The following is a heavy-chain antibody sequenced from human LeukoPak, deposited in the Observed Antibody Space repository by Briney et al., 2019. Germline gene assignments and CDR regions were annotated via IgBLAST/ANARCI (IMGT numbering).Heavy chain of an antibody. V-gene: IGHV3-21*01. Sequence: GGSPRLSCAASGFTFSSYSMNWVRQAPGKGLEWVSSISSSSSYIYYADSVKGRFTISRDNAKNSLYLQVNSLRAEDTAVYYCAEDAGDAFDIWGQGTMVTVSS. CDR1: GFTFSSYS. CDR2: ISSSSSYI. CDR3: AEDAGDAFDI. J-gene: IGHJ3*02.